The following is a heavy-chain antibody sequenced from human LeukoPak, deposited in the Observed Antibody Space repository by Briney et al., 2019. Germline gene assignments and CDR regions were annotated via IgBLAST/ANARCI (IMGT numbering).Heavy chain of an antibody. Sequence: GSLRLSCAASGFTVNSNYMSWVRQAPGKGLEWIGSIYYSGSTYYNPSLKSRVTISVDTSKNQFSLKLSSVTAADTAVYYCARHIRDGSLGGFDYWGQGTLVTVSS. CDR1: GFTVNSNY. CDR2: IYYSGST. V-gene: IGHV4-39*01. CDR3: ARHIRDGSLGGFDY. D-gene: IGHD5-24*01. J-gene: IGHJ4*02.